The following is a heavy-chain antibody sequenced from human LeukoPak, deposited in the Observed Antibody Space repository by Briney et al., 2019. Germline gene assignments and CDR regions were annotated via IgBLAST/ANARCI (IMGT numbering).Heavy chain of an antibody. CDR2: IYRGGTT. Sequence: GGSLRLSCAASGFTVSDNYMSWVRQAPGKGLEWVSVIYRGGTTYYADSVRGRFTISRDNSKNTLYLQMNSLRAEDTALYYCAKDLSSGTGRGFDYWGQGTLVTVSS. D-gene: IGHD3/OR15-3a*01. CDR1: GFTVSDNY. CDR3: AKDLSSGTGRGFDY. J-gene: IGHJ4*02. V-gene: IGHV3-53*01.